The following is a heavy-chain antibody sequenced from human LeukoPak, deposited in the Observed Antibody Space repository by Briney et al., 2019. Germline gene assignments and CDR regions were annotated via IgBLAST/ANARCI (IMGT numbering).Heavy chain of an antibody. CDR3: ARVSGSGRWFDP. Sequence: SETLSLTCTVSGGSMSSGDYYWSWIRQPPGKGLEWIGHIHYSGSTYYNPSLKSRATISVDTSKNQFSLKLSSVTAADTAMYYCARVSGSGRWFDPWGQGTLVTVSS. CDR1: GGSMSSGDYY. V-gene: IGHV4-30-4*01. J-gene: IGHJ5*02. D-gene: IGHD3-10*01. CDR2: IHYSGST.